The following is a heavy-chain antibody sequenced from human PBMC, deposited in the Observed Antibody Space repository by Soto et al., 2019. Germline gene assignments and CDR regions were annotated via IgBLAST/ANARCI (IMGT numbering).Heavy chain of an antibody. CDR1: GFTFSSYA. Sequence: GGSLRLSCAASGFTFSSYAMSWVRQAPGKGLEWVAVISYDGSNKYYADSVKGRFTISRDNSKNTLDLQMNSLRAEDTAVYYCAKSGGSGSYYKLPFDYWGQGTLVTVSS. D-gene: IGHD3-10*01. J-gene: IGHJ4*02. CDR3: AKSGGSGSYYKLPFDY. CDR2: ISYDGSNK. V-gene: IGHV3-30*18.